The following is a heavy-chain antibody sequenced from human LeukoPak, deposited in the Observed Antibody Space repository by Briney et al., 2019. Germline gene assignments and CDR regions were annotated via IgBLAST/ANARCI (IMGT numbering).Heavy chain of an antibody. J-gene: IGHJ6*02. CDR2: INHNGGT. D-gene: IGHD5-18*01. Sequence: MASETLSLTCAVYSVSLSNYYWSWIRQSPDKGLVWIGEINHNGGTNYNPSLKSRVTISVDTSKNQVSLKLGSVTAADTAVYYCVRSYNYGPLLWGQGTTVTVSS. CDR1: SVSLSNYY. CDR3: VRSYNYGPLL. V-gene: IGHV4-34*01.